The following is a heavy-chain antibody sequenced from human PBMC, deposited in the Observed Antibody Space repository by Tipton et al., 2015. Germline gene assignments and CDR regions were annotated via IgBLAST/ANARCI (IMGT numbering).Heavy chain of an antibody. D-gene: IGHD3-10*01. V-gene: IGHV1-2*04. CDR2: INPNSGGT. J-gene: IGHJ6*02. Sequence: QSGAEVKKPGASVKVSCKASGYTFTAYYMHWVRQAPGQGLEWMGWINPNSGGTNYSQKFQGWVTMTRDTSIRTVYMELSRLRSDDTAVYYCARGRITMVRGPRYYYYGLDVWGQGTTVTVSS. CDR3: ARGRITMVRGPRYYYYGLDV. CDR1: GYTFTAYY.